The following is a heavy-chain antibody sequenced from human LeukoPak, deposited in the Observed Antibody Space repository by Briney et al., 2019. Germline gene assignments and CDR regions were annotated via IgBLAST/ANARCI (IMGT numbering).Heavy chain of an antibody. CDR3: ARDSLYGDYRPLDY. J-gene: IGHJ4*02. V-gene: IGHV3-30-3*01. CDR1: GFTFGSYW. CDR2: ISYDGSNK. D-gene: IGHD4-17*01. Sequence: GGSLRLSCAASGFTFGSYWMSWVRQAPGKGLEWVAVISYDGSNKYYADSVKGRFTISRDNSKNTLYLQMNSLRAEDTAVYYCARDSLYGDYRPLDYWGQGTLVTVSS.